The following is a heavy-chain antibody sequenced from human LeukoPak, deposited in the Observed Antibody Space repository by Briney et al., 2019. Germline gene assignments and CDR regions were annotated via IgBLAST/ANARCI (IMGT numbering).Heavy chain of an antibody. CDR3: ARRSTWNWFDP. CDR2: IYSGGST. CDR1: GFTVNSNY. V-gene: IGHV3-53*04. J-gene: IGHJ5*02. Sequence: QPGGSLRLSCAASGFTVNSNYMSWVRQAPEKGLEWVSVIYSGGSTYYADSVKGRFTISRNNSKNTLYLQMNSLRVEDTAVYYCARRSTWNWFDPWGQGTLVTVSS.